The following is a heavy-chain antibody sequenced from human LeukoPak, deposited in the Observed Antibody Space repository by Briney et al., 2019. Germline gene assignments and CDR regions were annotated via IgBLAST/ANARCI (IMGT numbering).Heavy chain of an antibody. Sequence: SETLSLTCTVSGGSISSSSYYWGWIRQPPGKGLEWIGSIYYSGSTYYNPSLKSRVTISVDTSKNQFSLKLSSVTAADTAVYYCASLTPLGYCSSTSCYADYWGQGTLVTVSS. CDR1: GGSISSSSYY. D-gene: IGHD2-2*01. CDR3: ASLTPLGYCSSTSCYADY. J-gene: IGHJ4*02. CDR2: IYYSGST. V-gene: IGHV4-39*07.